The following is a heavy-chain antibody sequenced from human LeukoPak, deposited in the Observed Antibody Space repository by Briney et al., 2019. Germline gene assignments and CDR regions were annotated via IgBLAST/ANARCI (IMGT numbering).Heavy chain of an antibody. Sequence: PGGSLRLSCAASGFTFSSYGMHWVRQAPGKGLEWVAFIWYDGSNKYYADSVKGRFTISRDNSKNTLYLQMNSLRAEDTAVYYCANLAVAGILDYWGQGTLVTVSS. V-gene: IGHV3-30*02. CDR3: ANLAVAGILDY. CDR2: IWYDGSNK. D-gene: IGHD6-19*01. CDR1: GFTFSSYG. J-gene: IGHJ4*02.